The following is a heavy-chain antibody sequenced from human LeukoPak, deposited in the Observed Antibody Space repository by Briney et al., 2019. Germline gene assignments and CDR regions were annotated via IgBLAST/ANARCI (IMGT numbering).Heavy chain of an antibody. J-gene: IGHJ6*03. V-gene: IGHV1-69*05. CDR2: IIPIFGTA. D-gene: IGHD1-1*01. CDR1: GYTFTGYY. Sequence: SVKVSCKASGYTFTGYYMHWVRQAPGQGLEWMGRIIPIFGTANYAQKFQGRVTITTDESTSTAYMELSSLRSDDTAGYYCAGVGGTPLGVLHYFIDGWGKGTTGTVSS. CDR3: AGVGGTPLGVLHYFIDG.